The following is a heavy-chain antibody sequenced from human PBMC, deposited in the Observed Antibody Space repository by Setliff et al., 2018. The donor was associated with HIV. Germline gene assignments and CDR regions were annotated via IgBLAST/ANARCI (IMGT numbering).Heavy chain of an antibody. D-gene: IGHD1-26*01. CDR2: ISGSSRSI. V-gene: IGHV3-48*04. J-gene: IGHJ5*02. Sequence: GGSLRLSCAASGLTFSSDDMNWVRQAPGKGLEWVSYISGSSRSIYHADSVKGRFTISRDNARASLYLEMRSLRAEDTAVYLCANLWEMGAWGQGTLVTVSS. CDR3: ANLWEMGA. CDR1: GLTFSSDD.